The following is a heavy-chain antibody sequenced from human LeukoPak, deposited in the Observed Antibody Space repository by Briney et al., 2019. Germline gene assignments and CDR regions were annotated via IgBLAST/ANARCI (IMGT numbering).Heavy chain of an antibody. J-gene: IGHJ4*02. CDR1: GYTFTSYG. Sequence: ASVKVSCKASGYTFTSYGISWVRQAPGQGLEWMGWISTFNNYTQYAQKFQGRLTMTTDTSTSSAYMELRSLTSDDTAVYYCARDEDYGIFVNIDYWGQGTLVTVSS. CDR3: ARDEDYGIFVNIDY. V-gene: IGHV1-18*01. CDR2: ISTFNNYT. D-gene: IGHD4-17*01.